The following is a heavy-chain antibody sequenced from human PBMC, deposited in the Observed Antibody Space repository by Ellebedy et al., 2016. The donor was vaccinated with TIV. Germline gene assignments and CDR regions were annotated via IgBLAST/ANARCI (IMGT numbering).Heavy chain of an antibody. CDR2: ISYDGSNK. Sequence: GGSLRLSXAASGFIFNDHALHWFRQAPGKGLEWVAVISYDGSNKFYADSVKGRFIISRDDSKKTVDLQMNSLKPEDTGVYYCARDISSSGWYDSLRIDYWGQGTSVTESS. V-gene: IGHV3-30*03. CDR3: ARDISSSGWYDSLRIDY. D-gene: IGHD6-19*01. CDR1: GFIFNDHA. J-gene: IGHJ4*02.